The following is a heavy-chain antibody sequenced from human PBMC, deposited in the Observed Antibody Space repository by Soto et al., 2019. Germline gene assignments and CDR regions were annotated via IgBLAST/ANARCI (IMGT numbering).Heavy chain of an antibody. Sequence: KPSETLSLTCTVSGGSVSSGSYYWSWIRQPPGKRLEWIGYIYYSGSTNYNPSLKSRVTISVDTSKNQFSLKLSSVTAADTAVYYCARSYYDILTGYSGWFDPWGQGTLVTVSS. CDR1: GGSVSSGSYY. CDR2: IYYSGST. V-gene: IGHV4-61*01. D-gene: IGHD3-9*01. J-gene: IGHJ5*02. CDR3: ARSYYDILTGYSGWFDP.